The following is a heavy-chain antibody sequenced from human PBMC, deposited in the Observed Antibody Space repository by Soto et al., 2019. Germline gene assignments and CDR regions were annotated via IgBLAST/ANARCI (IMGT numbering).Heavy chain of an antibody. J-gene: IGHJ4*01. V-gene: IGHV3-48*03. CDR1: GFTLNNYE. CDR2: IGAITGTL. CDR3: VRGGVY. Sequence: LRLSCVASGFTLNNYEMNWIRQTPGKGLEWISYIGAITGTLYADSVKGRFTISRDNAKNSLYLQMDSLTAEDTALYYCVRGGVYWGRGTRVTVSS. D-gene: IGHD2-8*01.